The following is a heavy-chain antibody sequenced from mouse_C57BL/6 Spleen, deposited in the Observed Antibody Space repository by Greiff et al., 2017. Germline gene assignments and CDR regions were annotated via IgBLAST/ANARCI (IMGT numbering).Heavy chain of an antibody. CDR2: INPNYGTT. CDR3: AREGNYEGNWDRVFAY. D-gene: IGHD4-1*01. CDR1: GYSFTDYN. V-gene: IGHV1-39*01. Sequence: VQLQQSGPELVKPGASVKISCKASGYSFTDYNMNWVKQSNGKSLEWIGVINPNYGTTSYNQKFKGKATLTVDQSSTTAYMQLNTLTSEDSAVYYCAREGNYEGNWDRVFAYWGQGTLVTVSA. J-gene: IGHJ3*01.